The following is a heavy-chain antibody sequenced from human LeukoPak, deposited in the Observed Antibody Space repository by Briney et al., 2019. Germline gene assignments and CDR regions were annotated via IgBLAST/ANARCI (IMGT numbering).Heavy chain of an antibody. Sequence: SGGSLRLSCAASGFTFSDYYMSWIRQAPGKGLEWVSYISSSGSTIYYADSVKGRFTISRDNAKNSLYLQMNSLRAEDTAVYYCARDGPEQWLVLGYYYYMDVWDKGTTVTVSS. D-gene: IGHD6-19*01. CDR1: GFTFSDYY. CDR2: ISSSGSTI. CDR3: ARDGPEQWLVLGYYYYMDV. V-gene: IGHV3-11*04. J-gene: IGHJ6*03.